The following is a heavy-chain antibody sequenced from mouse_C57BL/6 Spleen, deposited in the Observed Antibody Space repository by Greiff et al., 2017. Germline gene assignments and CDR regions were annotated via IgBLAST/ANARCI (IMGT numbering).Heavy chain of an antibody. CDR1: GYAFSSYW. J-gene: IGHJ2*01. V-gene: IGHV1-80*01. CDR2: IYPGDGDT. CDR3: ARGRPQATDY. D-gene: IGHD3-2*02. Sequence: QVQLKQSGAELVKPGASVKISCKASGYAFSSYWMNWVKQRPGKGLGWIGQIYPGDGDTNYNGKFKGKATLTADKSSSTAYMQLSSLTSEDSAVYFCARGRPQATDYWGQGTTLTVSS.